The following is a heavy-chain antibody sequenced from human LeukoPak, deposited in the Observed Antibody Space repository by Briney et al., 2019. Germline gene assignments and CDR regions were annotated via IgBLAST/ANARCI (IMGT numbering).Heavy chain of an antibody. CDR2: ISYDGSNK. V-gene: IGHV3-30*03. CDR1: GFTFSSYG. CDR3: ARSPSYDSSGYPFDY. D-gene: IGHD3-22*01. Sequence: GRSLRLSCAASGFTFSSYGMHWVRQAPGKGLEWVAVISYDGSNKYYADSVKGRFTISRDNSKNTLYLQMNSLRAEDTAVYYCARSPSYDSSGYPFDYWGQGTLVTVSS. J-gene: IGHJ4*02.